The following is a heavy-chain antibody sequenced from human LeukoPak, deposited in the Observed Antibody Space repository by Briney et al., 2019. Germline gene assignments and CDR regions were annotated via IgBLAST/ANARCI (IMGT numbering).Heavy chain of an antibody. CDR2: IRFDGSNK. J-gene: IGHJ4*02. D-gene: IGHD4-17*01. CDR3: ARATVTNYFDY. V-gene: IGHV3-30*02. Sequence: GGSLRLSCAASGFTFNTYDMHWVRQAPGKGLEWVAFIRFDGSNKYYADSVKGRFTISRDNSKNTLYLQMNSLRAEDTAVYYCARATVTNYFDYWGQGTLVTVSS. CDR1: GFTFNTYD.